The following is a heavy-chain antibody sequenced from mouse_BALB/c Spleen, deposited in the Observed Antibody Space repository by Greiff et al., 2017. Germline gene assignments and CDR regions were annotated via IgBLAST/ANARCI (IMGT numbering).Heavy chain of an antibody. J-gene: IGHJ4*01. CDR3: ARREVRYAMDY. CDR2: ISSGGSYT. V-gene: IGHV5-6*02. Sequence: DVKLVESGGDLVKPGGSLKLSCAASGFTFSSYGMSWVRQTPDKRLEWVATISSGGSYTYYPDSVKGRFTISRDNARNILYLQMSSLRSEDTAMYYCARREVRYAMDYWGQGTSVTVSS. D-gene: IGHD2-14*01. CDR1: GFTFSSYG.